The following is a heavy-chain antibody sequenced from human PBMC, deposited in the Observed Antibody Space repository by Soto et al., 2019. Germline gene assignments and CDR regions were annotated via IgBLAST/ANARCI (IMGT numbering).Heavy chain of an antibody. CDR2: IYYSGST. D-gene: IGHD3-22*01. V-gene: IGHV4-39*01. CDR1: GGSISSSSYY. J-gene: IGHJ5*02. CDR3: ARHVAYYYASSGYYYFNWFDT. Sequence: PSETLSLTCTVSGGSISSSSYYWGWVRQPPGKGLEWIGSIYYSGSTYYNPSLKSRVTISVDTSKNQFSLKLSSVTAADTAVYYCARHVAYYYASSGYYYFNWFDTWGQGTLVTVSS.